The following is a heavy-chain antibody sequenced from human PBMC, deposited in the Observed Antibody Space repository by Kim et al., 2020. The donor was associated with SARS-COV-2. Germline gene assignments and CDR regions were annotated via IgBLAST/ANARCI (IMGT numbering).Heavy chain of an antibody. CDR2: ISAYNGNT. Sequence: ASVKVSCKASGYTFTSYGISWVRQAPGQGLEWMGWISAYNGNTNYAQKLQGRVTMTTDTSTSTAYMELRSLRSDDTAVYYCARDERRSSSSGRPFFHWGQGTLVTVSS. CDR1: GYTFTSYG. J-gene: IGHJ4*02. CDR3: ARDERRSSSSGRPFFH. V-gene: IGHV1-18*01. D-gene: IGHD6-6*01.